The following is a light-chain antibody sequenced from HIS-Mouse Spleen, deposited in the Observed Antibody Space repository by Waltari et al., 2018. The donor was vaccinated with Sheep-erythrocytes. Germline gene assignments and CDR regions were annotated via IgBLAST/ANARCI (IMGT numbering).Light chain of an antibody. CDR3: QQSYSTPQT. J-gene: IGKJ4*01. Sequence: DIQMTQSPSSLSASVGDRVTITCRASQSISSYLNWYQQKPGKAPKLLIYAASSLQSGVPSRISGSGSETDFTLTISSLQPEDFATYDCQQSYSTPQTFGGGTTVEIK. CDR1: QSISSY. V-gene: IGKV1-39*01. CDR2: AAS.